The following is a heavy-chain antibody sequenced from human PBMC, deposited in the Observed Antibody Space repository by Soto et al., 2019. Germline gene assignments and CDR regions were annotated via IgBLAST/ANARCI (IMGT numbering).Heavy chain of an antibody. CDR2: INPVGGST. CDR1: GYTFTDSY. V-gene: IGHV1-46*01. Sequence: QVQLVQSGAEVKEPGASVRLSGKASGYTFTDSYIHWMRQAPGQGLEWMGVINPVGGSTTYIQKFQGRVTLTRDMSTTTVHMVLSALRSDDTATYYSARDEGAAMGFQYWGQGTPVNVFS. CDR3: ARDEGAAMGFQY. D-gene: IGHD5-18*01. J-gene: IGHJ4*02.